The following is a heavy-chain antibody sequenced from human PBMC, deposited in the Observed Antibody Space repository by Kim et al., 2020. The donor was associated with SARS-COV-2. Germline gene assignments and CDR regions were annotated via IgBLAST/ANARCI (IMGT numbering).Heavy chain of an antibody. Sequence: RVTISVDTSKNQFSLKLSSVTAADTAVYYCARVGGNYDILTGYRPEAFDIWGQGTMVTVSS. D-gene: IGHD3-9*01. CDR3: ARVGGNYDILTGYRPEAFDI. V-gene: IGHV4-39*07. J-gene: IGHJ3*02.